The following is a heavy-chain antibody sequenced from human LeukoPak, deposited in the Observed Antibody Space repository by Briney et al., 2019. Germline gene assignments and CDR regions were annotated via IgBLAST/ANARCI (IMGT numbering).Heavy chain of an antibody. Sequence: GGSLRLSCAASGFNVSRNFMSWVRQAPGKGLEWVSVIYSGGRTYYADSVKGRITISRDNSKNTLYLQMSSLRAEDTAIYYCARPYGNCWIDYWGQGTLVTVSS. V-gene: IGHV3-53*01. CDR2: IYSGGRT. CDR3: ARPYGNCWIDY. CDR1: GFNVSRNF. J-gene: IGHJ4*02. D-gene: IGHD6-19*01.